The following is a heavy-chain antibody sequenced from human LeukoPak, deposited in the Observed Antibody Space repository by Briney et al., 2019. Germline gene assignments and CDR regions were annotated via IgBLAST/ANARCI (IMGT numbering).Heavy chain of an antibody. CDR3: ARDIGEVGATPHFDY. CDR1: GFTFSSYA. Sequence: PGGSLRLSCAASGFTFSSYAMHWVRQAPGKGLEWVAVISFDGSDEYYPDSVKGRFTISRDNSKNTLYLQMNSLRAEDTAVYYCARDIGEVGATPHFDYWGQGTLVTVSS. J-gene: IGHJ4*02. CDR2: ISFDGSDE. V-gene: IGHV3-30-3*01. D-gene: IGHD1-26*01.